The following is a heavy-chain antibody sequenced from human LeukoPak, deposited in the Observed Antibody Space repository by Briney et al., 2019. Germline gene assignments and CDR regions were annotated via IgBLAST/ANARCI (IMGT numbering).Heavy chain of an antibody. CDR3: ARGRDYGDYRTSFDY. CDR1: GGTFSSYA. D-gene: IGHD4-17*01. J-gene: IGHJ4*02. V-gene: IGHV1-69*05. CDR2: IIPIFGTA. Sequence: ASVKVSCKASGGTFSSYAISWVRQAPGQGLEWMGGIIPIFGTANYAQKFQGRVTITTDESTSTAYMELSSLRSEDTAVHYCARGRDYGDYRTSFDYWGQGTLVTVSS.